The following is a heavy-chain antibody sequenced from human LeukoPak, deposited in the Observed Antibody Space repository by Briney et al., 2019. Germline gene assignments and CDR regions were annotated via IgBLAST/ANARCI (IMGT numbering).Heavy chain of an antibody. CDR1: GFTFSSYG. V-gene: IGHV3-7*01. J-gene: IGHJ4*02. CDR3: ARAKGLPDY. D-gene: IGHD5-12*01. CDR2: IKQDGSEK. Sequence: GGSLRLSCAASGFTFSSYGMHWVRQAPGKGLEWVANIKQDGSEKYYVDSVKGRFTISRDNAKNSLYLQMNSLRAEDTAVYYCARAKGLPDYWGQGTLVTVSS.